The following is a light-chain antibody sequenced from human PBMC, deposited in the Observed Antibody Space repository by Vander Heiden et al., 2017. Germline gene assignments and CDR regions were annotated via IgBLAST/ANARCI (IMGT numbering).Light chain of an antibody. J-gene: IGKJ5*01. CDR2: AAS. V-gene: IGKV1-39*01. CDR3: QQSYSSPRIT. Sequence: DIQMTQSPSSLSASVGDRVTLPCRASQSIDNFLNWYQQKPGKAPKLLIYAASKLESWVPSRFSGSGSGTHFSLTISSLQPEDSATYFCQQSYSSPRITFGLGIRLE. CDR1: QSIDNF.